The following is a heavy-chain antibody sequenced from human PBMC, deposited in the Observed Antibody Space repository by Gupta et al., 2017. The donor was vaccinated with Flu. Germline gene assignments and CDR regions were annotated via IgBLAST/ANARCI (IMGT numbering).Heavy chain of an antibody. J-gene: IGHJ6*03. CDR3: AREAASDYTYYYMDV. CDR1: EFTFSIYT. D-gene: IGHD2-15*01. Sequence: EVQLVESGGGLVKPGGSLRLSCAASEFTFSIYTMNWVRQAPGKGLEWVSSIRSGSSYIYYADSVKGRFTISRDKARNSLHLEMNSLRAEDTAVYYCAREAASDYTYYYMDVWGTGTTVTVSS. V-gene: IGHV3-21*01. CDR2: IRSGSSYI.